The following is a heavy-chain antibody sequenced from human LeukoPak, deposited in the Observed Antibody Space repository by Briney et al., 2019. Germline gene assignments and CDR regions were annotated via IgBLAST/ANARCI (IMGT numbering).Heavy chain of an antibody. Sequence: SETLSLTCAVYGGSFSGYYWSWIRQPPGKGLEWIGEINHSGSTNYNPSLKSRVTISVDTSKNQFSLKLSSVTAADTAVYYCARAPLSSYYDSSGYSKNNWFDPWGQGTLVTVSS. CDR3: ARAPLSSYYDSSGYSKNNWFDP. V-gene: IGHV4-34*01. CDR2: INHSGST. J-gene: IGHJ5*02. CDR1: GGSFSGYY. D-gene: IGHD3-22*01.